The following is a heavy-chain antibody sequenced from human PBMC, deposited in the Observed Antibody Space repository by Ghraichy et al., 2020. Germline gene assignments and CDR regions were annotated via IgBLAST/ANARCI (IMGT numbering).Heavy chain of an antibody. CDR2: IKSKTDGGTT. D-gene: IGHD6-13*01. CDR1: GFTFSNAW. CDR3: TTDAGSPHLYYDYMDV. V-gene: IGHV3-15*01. Sequence: GGSLRLSCAASGFTFSNAWMSWVRQAPGKGLEWVGRIKSKTDGGTTDYAAPVKGSFTISRDDSKNTLYLQMHSLKTEGTAVYYCTTDAGSPHLYYDYMDVWCKGAPVAVPS. J-gene: IGHJ6*03.